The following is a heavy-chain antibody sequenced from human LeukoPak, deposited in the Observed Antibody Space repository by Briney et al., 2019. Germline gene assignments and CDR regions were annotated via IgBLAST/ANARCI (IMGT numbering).Heavy chain of an antibody. CDR3: ARRSIVVAAVDY. CDR2: INHSGST. J-gene: IGHJ4*02. CDR1: GGSFSGYY. V-gene: IGHV4-34*01. D-gene: IGHD3-22*01. Sequence: SETLSLACAVYGGSFSGYYWSWIRQPPGKGLEWIGEINHSGSTNYNPSLKSRVTISVDTSRNQFSLKLSSVTAADTAVYYCARRSIVVAAVDYWGQGTLVTVSS.